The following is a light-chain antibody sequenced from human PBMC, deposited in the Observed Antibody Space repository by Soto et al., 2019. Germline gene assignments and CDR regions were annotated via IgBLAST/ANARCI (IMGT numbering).Light chain of an antibody. Sequence: QSALTQPASVSGSPGQSITISCTGTSSDVGGYNYVSWYQQHPGKAPKLMIYDVSNRPSGVSNRFSGSKSGNTASLTISGLQAEDEADYHCSSYRSSSTDVVFGGGTKLTVL. J-gene: IGLJ2*01. CDR3: SSYRSSSTDVV. V-gene: IGLV2-14*01. CDR1: SSDVGGYNY. CDR2: DVS.